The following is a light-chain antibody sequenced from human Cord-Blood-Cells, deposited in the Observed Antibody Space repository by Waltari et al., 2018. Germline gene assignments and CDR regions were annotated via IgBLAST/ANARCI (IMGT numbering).Light chain of an antibody. CDR1: QSVSSSY. Sequence: EIVLTQSPGTLSLSPGERATLSCRASQSVSSSYLAWYQQKPGQATRLLIYGASSRATGIPDRFSGSGSVTDFTLTISRLEPEDFAVYYCQQYGSSGTFGQGTKVEIK. CDR3: QQYGSSGT. J-gene: IGKJ1*01. V-gene: IGKV3-20*01. CDR2: GAS.